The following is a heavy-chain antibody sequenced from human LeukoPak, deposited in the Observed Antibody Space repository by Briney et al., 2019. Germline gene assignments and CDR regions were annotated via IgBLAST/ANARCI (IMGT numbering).Heavy chain of an antibody. V-gene: IGHV4-59*12. CDR2: IYYSGST. CDR1: GGSISSYY. J-gene: IGHJ4*02. D-gene: IGHD5-18*01. CDR3: ARETAMVDY. Sequence: SETLSLTCTVSGGSISSYYWSWIRQPPGKGLEWVGYIYYSGSTNYNPSLKSRVTTSVDTSKNQFSLKLSSVTAADTAVYYCARETAMVDYWGQGTLVTVSS.